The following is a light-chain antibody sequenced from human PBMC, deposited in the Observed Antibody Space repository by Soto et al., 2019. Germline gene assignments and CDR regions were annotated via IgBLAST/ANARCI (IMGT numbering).Light chain of an antibody. CDR1: QSVSSY. J-gene: IGKJ5*01. CDR2: DAS. Sequence: EIVLTQSPATLSLSPGERATLSCRASQSVSSYLAWYQQKPGQAPRLLIYDASNRATGIPARFSGSGSGTDFTLTISSLEPEDFAVYYCQQRSSAITFGQGTRREIK. V-gene: IGKV3-11*01. CDR3: QQRSSAIT.